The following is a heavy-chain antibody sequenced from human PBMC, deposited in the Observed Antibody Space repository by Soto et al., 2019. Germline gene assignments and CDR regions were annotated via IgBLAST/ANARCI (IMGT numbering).Heavy chain of an antibody. CDR2: MNPNSGDT. V-gene: IGHV1-8*01. D-gene: IGHD3-10*01. CDR1: GYTFSSYD. J-gene: IGHJ6*04. CDR3: ARGLTFTYPLVRGVNPYSFFHHDV. Sequence: QVQLVQSGAEVKKPGASVKVSCKASGYTFSSYDINWVRQATGQGLEWMGWMNPNSGDTNYPQKFQGRVTMTRHAPIATDYMEVSSLRSEDTAVYYCARGLTFTYPLVRGVNPYSFFHHDVWGEGTTVTVSS.